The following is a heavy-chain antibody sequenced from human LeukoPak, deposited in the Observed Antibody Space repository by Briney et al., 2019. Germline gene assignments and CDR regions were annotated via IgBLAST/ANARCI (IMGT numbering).Heavy chain of an antibody. J-gene: IGHJ3*02. Sequence: GASVKVSCKASGYTFTGYYMHWVRQAPGQGLEWMGWINPNSGGTNYAQKFQGRVTMTRDTSISTAYMELSRLRSDDTAVYYCARVSIAYRSSWYPHAFDIWGQGTMVTVSS. D-gene: IGHD6-13*01. V-gene: IGHV1-2*02. CDR1: GYTFTGYY. CDR3: ARVSIAYRSSWYPHAFDI. CDR2: INPNSGGT.